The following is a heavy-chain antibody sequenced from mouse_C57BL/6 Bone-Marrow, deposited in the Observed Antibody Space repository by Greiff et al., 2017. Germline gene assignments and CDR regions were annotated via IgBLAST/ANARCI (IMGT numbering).Heavy chain of an antibody. CDR2: IRSKSNNYAT. Sequence: EVQLQQSGGGLVQPKGSLKLSCAASGFSFNTYAMNWVRQAPGKGLEWVARIRSKSNNYATYYADSVKDRFTISRDDSESMLYLRMNNLKTEDTAMYYCVRHGFITTVVDSWYFDVWGTGTTVTVSS. V-gene: IGHV10-1*01. CDR3: VRHGFITTVVDSWYFDV. CDR1: GFSFNTYA. J-gene: IGHJ1*03. D-gene: IGHD1-1*01.